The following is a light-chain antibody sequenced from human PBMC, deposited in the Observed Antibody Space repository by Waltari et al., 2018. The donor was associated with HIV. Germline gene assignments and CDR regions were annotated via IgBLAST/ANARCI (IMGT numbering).Light chain of an antibody. J-gene: IGLJ2*01. Sequence: QVVLTQPPSASASLGASVKLTCTLSSGYIHYVFAWHQQQPKKGPQFLMKLNSDGSNSKGDGFHSRFSCTSSEAERYLTISSLQSEEDEDYCCQTWGTGIQVFGGGTKLTVL. CDR1: SGYIHYV. V-gene: IGLV4-69*01. CDR3: QTWGTGIQV. CDR2: LNSDGSN.